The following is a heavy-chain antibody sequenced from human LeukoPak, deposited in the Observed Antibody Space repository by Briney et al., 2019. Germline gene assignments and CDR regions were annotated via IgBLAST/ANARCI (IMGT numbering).Heavy chain of an antibody. CDR3: TTNHDYGDFQYYYYYYMDV. Sequence: PGGSLRLSCAASGFTFTNAWMSWVRQAPGKGLEWVGRIESKTDGGTTDYAAPVKGRFTISRDDSKNTVYLQMNSLKTEDTAVYYCTTNHDYGDFQYYYYYYMDVWGKGTTVTVSS. D-gene: IGHD4-17*01. J-gene: IGHJ6*03. V-gene: IGHV3-15*04. CDR1: GFTFTNAW. CDR2: IESKTDGGTT.